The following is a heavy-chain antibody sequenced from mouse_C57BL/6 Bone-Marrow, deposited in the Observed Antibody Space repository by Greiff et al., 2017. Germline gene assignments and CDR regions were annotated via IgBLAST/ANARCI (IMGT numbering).Heavy chain of an antibody. CDR2: IRNKANNHAT. Sequence: EVQLVESGGGLVQPGGSMKLSCAASGFTFSDAWMDWVRQSPEKGLEWVAEIRNKANNHATYYAESVKGRFTISRDDSKSSVYLQMNSLRAEDTGIYYCTNHYGSSYNGYFDVWGTGTTVTVSS. D-gene: IGHD1-1*01. CDR3: TNHYGSSYNGYFDV. J-gene: IGHJ1*03. CDR1: GFTFSDAW. V-gene: IGHV6-6*01.